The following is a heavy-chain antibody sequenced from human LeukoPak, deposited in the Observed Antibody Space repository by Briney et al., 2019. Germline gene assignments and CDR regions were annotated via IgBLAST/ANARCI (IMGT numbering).Heavy chain of an antibody. CDR2: INSDGSST. CDR1: GFTFSSYW. J-gene: IGHJ4*02. Sequence: GGSLRLSCAASGFTFSSYWMHWVHHAPGKGLVWVSRINSDGSSTSYADSVKGRFTISRDNAKNTLYLQMNSLRAEDTAVYYCARDHDILTGYPSFDYWGQGTLVTVSS. CDR3: ARDHDILTGYPSFDY. D-gene: IGHD3-9*01. V-gene: IGHV3-74*01.